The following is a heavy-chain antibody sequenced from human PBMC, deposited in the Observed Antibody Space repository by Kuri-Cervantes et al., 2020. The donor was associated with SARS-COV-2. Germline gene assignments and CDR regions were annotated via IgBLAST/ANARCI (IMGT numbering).Heavy chain of an antibody. CDR1: GGSFSDYH. D-gene: IGHD2-15*01. J-gene: IGHJ4*02. CDR3: ARERGRDCSGGSCYFDY. V-gene: IGHV4-59*01. Sequence: SETLSLTCAVYGGSFSDYHWSWIRQPPGKGLEWIGYIYYSGSTNYNPSLKSRVTISVDTSKNQFSLKLSSVTAADTAVYYCARERGRDCSGGSCYFDYWGQGTRVTVSS. CDR2: IYYSGST.